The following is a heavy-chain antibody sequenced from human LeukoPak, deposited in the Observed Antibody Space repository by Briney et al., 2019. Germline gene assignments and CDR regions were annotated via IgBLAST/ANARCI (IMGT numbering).Heavy chain of an antibody. Sequence: GGSLRLSCAASGFTVSSNNMSWVRQAPGKGLEWVSVIYSGGSTYYADSVKGRFTISRDNSKNTLYLQMNSLRAEDTAVYYCASSTDYGGNRFDYWGQGTLVTVSS. D-gene: IGHD4-23*01. J-gene: IGHJ4*02. CDR1: GFTVSSNN. V-gene: IGHV3-66*01. CDR2: IYSGGST. CDR3: ASSTDYGGNRFDY.